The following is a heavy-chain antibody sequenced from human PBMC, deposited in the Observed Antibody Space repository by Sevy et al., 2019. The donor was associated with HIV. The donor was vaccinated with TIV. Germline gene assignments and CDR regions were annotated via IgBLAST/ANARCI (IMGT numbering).Heavy chain of an antibody. J-gene: IGHJ4*02. CDR3: AKVPPPYCSGGSCYPYYFDY. D-gene: IGHD2-15*01. V-gene: IGHV3-23*01. CDR1: GFTFSSYA. Sequence: GGSLRLSCAASGFTFSSYAMSWVRQAPGKGLEWVSAISGSGGSTYYADSVKGRFTISRDNSKNTLYLQMNSLRAGDTAVYYCAKVPPPYCSGGSCYPYYFDYWGQGTLVTVSS. CDR2: ISGSGGST.